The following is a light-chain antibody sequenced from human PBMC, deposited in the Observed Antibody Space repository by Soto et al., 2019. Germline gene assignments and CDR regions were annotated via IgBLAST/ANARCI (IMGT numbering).Light chain of an antibody. J-gene: IGKJ5*01. CDR1: QSVSTY. CDR3: QQRSSWPT. CDR2: DTS. Sequence: EIVLAQSPATLSLSPGERTTVSCRASQSVSTYLAWYQQKPGQAPRLLIYDTSNRATGIPARFSGSGSGTDFTLTISYLEPEDFAVYYCQQRSSWPTFGQGTRLEIK. V-gene: IGKV3-11*01.